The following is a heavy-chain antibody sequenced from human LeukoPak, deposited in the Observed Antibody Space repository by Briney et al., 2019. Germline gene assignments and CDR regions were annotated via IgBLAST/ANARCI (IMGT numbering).Heavy chain of an antibody. Sequence: PSETLSLTCTVSGGSISSYYWSWIRQPPGKGLEWIAYISDIGSINYNPSLKSRVTISVDTSKNQFSLKLSSVTAADTAVYYCARDPSSGWYYYYYGMDVWGQGTTVTVSS. CDR1: GGSISSYY. J-gene: IGHJ6*02. V-gene: IGHV4-59*12. CDR2: ISDIGSI. CDR3: ARDPSSGWYYYYYGMDV. D-gene: IGHD6-19*01.